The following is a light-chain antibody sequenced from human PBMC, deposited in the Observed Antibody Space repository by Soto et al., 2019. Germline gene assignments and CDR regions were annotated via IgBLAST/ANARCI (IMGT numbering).Light chain of an antibody. CDR3: QQYGSSPWT. J-gene: IGKJ1*01. V-gene: IGKV3-15*01. Sequence: EIVMTQSPATRSVSPGERATLSRRASQSVSSNLAWYQQKPGLAPRLLIYGASTRATGIPARFSGSGSGTEFTLTISSLQSEDFAVYYCQQYGSSPWTFGQGTKVDI. CDR2: GAS. CDR1: QSVSSN.